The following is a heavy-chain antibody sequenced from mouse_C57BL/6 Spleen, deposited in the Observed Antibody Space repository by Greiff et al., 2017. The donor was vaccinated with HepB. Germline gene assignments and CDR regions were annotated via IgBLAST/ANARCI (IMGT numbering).Heavy chain of an antibody. CDR1: GFTFSDYG. CDR2: ISSGSSTI. V-gene: IGHV5-17*01. CDR3: ARSLYDYDGYYYAMDY. J-gene: IGHJ4*01. D-gene: IGHD2-4*01. Sequence: EVQGVESGGGLVKPGGSLKLSCAASGFTFSDYGMHWVRQAPEKGLEWVAYISSGSSTIYYADTVKGRFTISRDNAKNTLVLQMTSLRSEDTARYYCARSLYDYDGYYYAMDYWGQGTSVTVSS.